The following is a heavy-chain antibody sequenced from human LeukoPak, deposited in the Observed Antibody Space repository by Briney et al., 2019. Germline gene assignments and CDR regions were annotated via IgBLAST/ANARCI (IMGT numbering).Heavy chain of an antibody. CDR2: IRYDGSNK. D-gene: IGHD4-17*01. CDR3: AKVRDYGDPAIVMDA. Sequence: GGSLRLSCAASGFTFSSYGMHWVRQAPGKGLEWVAFIRYDGSNKYYADSVKGRFTISRDNSKNTLYLQMNSLRAEDTAVYYCAKVRDYGDPAIVMDAWGKGTTVTISS. J-gene: IGHJ6*03. CDR1: GFTFSSYG. V-gene: IGHV3-30*02.